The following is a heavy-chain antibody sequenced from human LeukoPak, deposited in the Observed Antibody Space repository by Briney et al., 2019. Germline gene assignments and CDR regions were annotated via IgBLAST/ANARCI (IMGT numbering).Heavy chain of an antibody. V-gene: IGHV3-74*01. Sequence: PGGSLRLSCAASGFTFSSYWMNWVRQAPGKGLVWVSGINSDGSSTSYADSVKGRFTDSTDNAKNTLYLQMNSLRAEDTAVYYCAREREAGYAFDIWGQGTMVTVSS. D-gene: IGHD1-14*01. J-gene: IGHJ3*02. CDR1: GFTFSSYW. CDR3: AREREAGYAFDI. CDR2: INSDGSST.